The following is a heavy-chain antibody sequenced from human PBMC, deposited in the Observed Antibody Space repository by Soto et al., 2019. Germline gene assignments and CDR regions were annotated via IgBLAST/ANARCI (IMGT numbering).Heavy chain of an antibody. CDR3: ARMRPTEDTYGYYYYLDY. D-gene: IGHD3-22*01. CDR1: GFSLSTSGMC. V-gene: IGHV2-70*11. J-gene: IGHJ4*02. CDR2: IDWDDDK. Sequence: GSGPTLVNPTQTLTLTCTFSGFSLSTSGMCVSWIRQPPGKALEWLARIDWDDDKYYSTSLKTRLTISKDTSKNQVVLTMTNMDPVDTATYYCARMRPTEDTYGYYYYLDYWGQGTPVTVSS.